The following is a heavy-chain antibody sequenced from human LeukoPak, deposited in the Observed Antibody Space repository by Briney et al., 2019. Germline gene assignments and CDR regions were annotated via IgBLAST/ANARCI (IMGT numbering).Heavy chain of an antibody. J-gene: IGHJ6*03. V-gene: IGHV3-48*01. D-gene: IGHD1-26*01. CDR1: GFTFSSYS. CDR3: ARVSVGATREDYYYYMDV. Sequence: PGGSLRLSCAASGFTFSSYSMNWVRQAPGKGLEWVSYISSSSSTIYYADSVKGRFTISRDNAKNSVDLQMSSLRVEDTAVYYCARVSVGATREDYYYYMDVWGKGTTVTVSS. CDR2: ISSSSSTI.